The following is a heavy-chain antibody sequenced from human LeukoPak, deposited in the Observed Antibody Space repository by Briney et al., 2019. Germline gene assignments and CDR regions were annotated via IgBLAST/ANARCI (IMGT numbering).Heavy chain of an antibody. Sequence: GGSLRLSCAASGFTFSDYYMSWIRQAPGKGLGWVSYISSSGSTIYYADSVKGRFTISRDNAKNSLYLQMNSLRAEDTAVYYCARADYGSGSENYYYYMDVWGKGTTVTVSS. J-gene: IGHJ6*03. CDR3: ARADYGSGSENYYYYMDV. V-gene: IGHV3-11*01. CDR2: ISSSGSTI. CDR1: GFTFSDYY. D-gene: IGHD3-10*01.